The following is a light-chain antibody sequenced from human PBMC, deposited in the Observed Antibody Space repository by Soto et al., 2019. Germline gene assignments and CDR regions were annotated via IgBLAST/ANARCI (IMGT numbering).Light chain of an antibody. J-gene: IGKJ4*01. CDR2: DIS. Sequence: EIVLTQSPATLSLSPGERATLSCRASQSVTSDLAWYQQKPGQPPRLLIYDISTRATGIPARFSGSGSGTDFTLSISSLEPEDFVVYFCQQRRDWPLTFGGGTKVEIK. CDR1: QSVTSD. CDR3: QQRRDWPLT. V-gene: IGKV3-11*01.